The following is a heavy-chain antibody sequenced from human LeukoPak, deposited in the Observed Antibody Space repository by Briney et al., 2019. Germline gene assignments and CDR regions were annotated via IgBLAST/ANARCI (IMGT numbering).Heavy chain of an antibody. D-gene: IGHD3-9*01. CDR3: AKVGNYDILTGFNYYMDV. CDR1: GFTFSSYG. Sequence: GGSLRLSCAASGFTFSSYGMHWVRQAPGKGLEWVAFIRYDGSNKYYADSVKGRFTISRDNSKNTLYLQMNSLRAEDTAVYYCAKVGNYDILTGFNYYMDVWGKGTTVTISS. CDR2: IRYDGSNK. J-gene: IGHJ6*03. V-gene: IGHV3-30*02.